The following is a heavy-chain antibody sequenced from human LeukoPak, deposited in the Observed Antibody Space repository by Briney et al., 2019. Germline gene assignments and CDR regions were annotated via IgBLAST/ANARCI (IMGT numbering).Heavy chain of an antibody. J-gene: IGHJ4*02. V-gene: IGHV4-59*02. CDR2: IYYSGST. D-gene: IGHD5-18*01. CDR1: GGSVRSYY. Sequence: SEPLSLTCTVWGGSVRSYYWSWIRRPPGKALEWIGYIYYSGSTNYNPSLKSRVTISVDTSKNQFSLKLSSVPAADTAVYYCARGDTAMVRWGQGTLVTVSS. CDR3: ARGDTAMVR.